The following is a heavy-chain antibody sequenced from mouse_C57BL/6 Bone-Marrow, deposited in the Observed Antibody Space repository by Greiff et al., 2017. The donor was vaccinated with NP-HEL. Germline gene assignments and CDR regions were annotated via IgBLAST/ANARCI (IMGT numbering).Heavy chain of an antibody. D-gene: IGHD2-4*01. V-gene: IGHV2-2*01. CDR3: ARKGLRGGYAMDY. CDR1: GFSLTSYG. Sequence: QVQLKQSGPGLVQPSQSLSITCTVSGFSLTSYGVHWVRQSPGKGLEWLGVIWSGGSTDDNAAFISRMSISKDNAKSQVFFKMNRLQADDTAIYYGARKGLRGGYAMDYWGQGTSVTVSS. CDR2: IWSGGST. J-gene: IGHJ4*01.